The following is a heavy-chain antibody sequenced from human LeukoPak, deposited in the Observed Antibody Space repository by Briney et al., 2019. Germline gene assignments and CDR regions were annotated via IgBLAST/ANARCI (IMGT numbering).Heavy chain of an antibody. CDR2: IYHSGST. J-gene: IGHJ6*03. CDR1: GGSISTSSYY. CDR3: ATTTLTLGYYYYYMDV. Sequence: SETLSLTCALSGGSISTSSYYWGWIRQPPGEGLEWIGSIYHSGSTYYNPSLKSRVTISADTSKNQFSLKLNSVTAADTAVYYCATTTLTLGYYYYYMDVWDRGTTVTVSS. D-gene: IGHD4-17*01. V-gene: IGHV4-39*01.